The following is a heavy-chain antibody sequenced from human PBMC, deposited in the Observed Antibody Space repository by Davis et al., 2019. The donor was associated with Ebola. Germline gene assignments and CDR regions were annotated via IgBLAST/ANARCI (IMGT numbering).Heavy chain of an antibody. CDR1: GDSVSSSGAA. J-gene: IGHJ6*04. V-gene: IGHV6-1*01. Sequence: PSETLSLTCAISGDSVSSSGAAWIWIRQSPSRGLEWLGRTYYNSKWYKDYAVSLKSRITFNPDTSKNQFSLQLDSVTPEDTALYYCARGWFRGGMDVWGEGTTVTVSS. CDR3: ARGWFRGGMDV. CDR2: TYYNSKWYK. D-gene: IGHD3-10*01.